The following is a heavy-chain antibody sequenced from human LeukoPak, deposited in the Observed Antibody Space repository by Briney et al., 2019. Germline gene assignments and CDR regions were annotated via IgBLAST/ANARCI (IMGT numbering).Heavy chain of an antibody. J-gene: IGHJ4*02. Sequence: SETLPLTCTVSGGSISSSSYYWGWIRQPPGKGLEWIGSIYYSGSTYYNPSLKSRVTISVDTSKNQFSLKLSSVTAADTAVYYCARSPDYYDSSGYYNYWGQGTLVTVSS. CDR2: IYYSGST. V-gene: IGHV4-39*01. CDR3: ARSPDYYDSSGYYNY. CDR1: GGSISSSSYY. D-gene: IGHD3-22*01.